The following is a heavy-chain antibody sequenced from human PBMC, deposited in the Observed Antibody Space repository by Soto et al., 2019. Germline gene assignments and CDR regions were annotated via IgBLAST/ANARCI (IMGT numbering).Heavy chain of an antibody. Sequence: EVQLVESGGGVVRPGGSLRLSCTASGVTIDDYGMSWVRQVPGKGLEWVSAINWSGDSTSYVDFVKGRFTISRDNVKNSLYLQMDSLRAEDTAFYYCVRDLTSGYLPGGILDLWGRGTLVTVS. D-gene: IGHD5-12*01. V-gene: IGHV3-20*04. CDR2: INWSGDST. CDR1: GVTIDDYG. CDR3: VRDLTSGYLPGGILDL. J-gene: IGHJ2*01.